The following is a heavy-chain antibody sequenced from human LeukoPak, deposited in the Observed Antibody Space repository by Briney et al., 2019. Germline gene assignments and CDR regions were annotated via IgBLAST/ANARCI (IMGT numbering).Heavy chain of an antibody. J-gene: IGHJ5*02. V-gene: IGHV3-48*02. CDR3: AREGRPAVGTDWFDP. D-gene: IGHD6-13*01. CDR2: ISSSSSTI. CDR1: GFTFSSYS. Sequence: GGSLRLSCAASGFTFSSYSMNSVRQAPGKGLEWVSYISSSSSTIYYADSVKGRFTISRDNAKSSLYLQMNSLRDEDTAVYYCAREGRPAVGTDWFDPWGQGTLVTVSS.